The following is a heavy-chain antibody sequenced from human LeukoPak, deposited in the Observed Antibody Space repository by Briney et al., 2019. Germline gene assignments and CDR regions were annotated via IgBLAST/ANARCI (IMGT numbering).Heavy chain of an antibody. CDR3: AKDPSSSSEYYFDY. J-gene: IGHJ4*02. CDR2: ISGSGGST. CDR1: GLTFSIYA. D-gene: IGHD6-6*01. V-gene: IGHV3-23*01. Sequence: GGSLRLSCAASGLTFSIYAMSWVRQAPGKGLEWVSAISGSGGSTYYADSVKGRFTISRDNSKNTLYLQMNSLRAEDTAVYYCAKDPSSSSEYYFDYWGQGTLVTVSS.